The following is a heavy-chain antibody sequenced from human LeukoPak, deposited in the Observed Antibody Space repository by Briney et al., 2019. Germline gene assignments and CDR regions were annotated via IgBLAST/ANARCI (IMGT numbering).Heavy chain of an antibody. CDR2: IYYSGST. J-gene: IGHJ4*02. CDR1: GGSISSYY. D-gene: IGHD1-26*01. V-gene: IGHV4-59*01. Sequence: PSETLSLTCTVSGGSISSYYWSWIRQPPGKGLEWIGYIYYSGSTNYNPSLKSRVTISVDTSKNQFSLKLSSVTAADTAVYYCARLGSGSYYDSRGQFDYWGQGTLVTVSS. CDR3: ARLGSGSYYDSRGQFDY.